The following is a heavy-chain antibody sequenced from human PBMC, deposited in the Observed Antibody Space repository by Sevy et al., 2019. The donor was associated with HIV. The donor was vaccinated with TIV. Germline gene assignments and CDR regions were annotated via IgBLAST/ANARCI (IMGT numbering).Heavy chain of an antibody. Sequence: GGSLRLSCVASEFSFKSYWMSWVRQAPGKGLEWVANINQEGKEQHYVGSVKGRFTISRDNGKNSMYLQMNRLRAEDPAVYNCARDPSSGTTVNYYGMDVWGQGTTVTVSS. CDR1: EFSFKSYW. V-gene: IGHV3-7*01. CDR3: ARDPSSGTTVNYYGMDV. D-gene: IGHD4-4*01. CDR2: INQEGKEQ. J-gene: IGHJ6*02.